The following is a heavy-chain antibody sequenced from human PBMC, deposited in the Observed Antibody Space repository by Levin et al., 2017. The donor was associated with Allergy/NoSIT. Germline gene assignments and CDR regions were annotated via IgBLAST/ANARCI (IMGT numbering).Heavy chain of an antibody. D-gene: IGHD3-22*01. Sequence: QTLSLTCTFSGFSLTSRGTCVSWIRQPPGKALEWLALIDWDDAKYYSTSLKTRLTISRDTSKNQVVLTMTNMDPVDTATYYCARMSYYDSSGYYIGRGWFDPWGQGTLVTVSS. J-gene: IGHJ5*02. V-gene: IGHV2-70*13. CDR2: IDWDDAK. CDR3: ARMSYYDSSGYYIGRGWFDP. CDR1: GFSLTSRGTC.